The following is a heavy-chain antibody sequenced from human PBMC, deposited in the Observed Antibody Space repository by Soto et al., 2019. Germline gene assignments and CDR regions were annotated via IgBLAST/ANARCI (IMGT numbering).Heavy chain of an antibody. J-gene: IGHJ3*02. CDR1: GFTFDDYA. Sequence: PGGSLRLSCAASGFTFDDYAMHWVRQAPGKGLEWVSGISWNSGSIGYADSVKGRFTISRDNAKNSLYLQMNSLRAEDTALYYCAKDMARGVVTTGAFDIWGQGTMVTVSS. CDR3: AKDMARGVVTTGAFDI. V-gene: IGHV3-9*01. CDR2: ISWNSGSI. D-gene: IGHD2-21*02.